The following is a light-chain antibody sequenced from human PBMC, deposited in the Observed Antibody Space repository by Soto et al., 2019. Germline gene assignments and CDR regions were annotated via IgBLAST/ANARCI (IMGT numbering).Light chain of an antibody. CDR2: GNS. J-gene: IGLJ2*01. Sequence: QSVLTQPPSVSGAPGQRVTISCTGSSSNIGAGYDVYWYQQLPGTAPKLLIYGNSNRPSGVPDRFSGSKSGTSASLAITGLQAEDEADYYCQSYDSSLSGSEVFGGGTKLTV. CDR3: QSYDSSLSGSEV. CDR1: SSNIGAGYD. V-gene: IGLV1-40*01.